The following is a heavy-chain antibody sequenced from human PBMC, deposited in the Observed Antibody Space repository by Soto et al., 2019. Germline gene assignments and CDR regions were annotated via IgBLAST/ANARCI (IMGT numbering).Heavy chain of an antibody. J-gene: IGHJ4*02. CDR3: TTDNSDIVVVPAAVFDY. CDR1: GFTFSNAW. D-gene: IGHD2-2*01. Sequence: GGSLRLSCAASGFTFSNAWMSWVRQAPGKGLEWVGRIKSKTDGGTTDYAAPVKGRFTISRDDSKNTLYLQMNSLKTEDTAVYYCTTDNSDIVVVPAAVFDYWGQGTLVTVSS. V-gene: IGHV3-15*01. CDR2: IKSKTDGGTT.